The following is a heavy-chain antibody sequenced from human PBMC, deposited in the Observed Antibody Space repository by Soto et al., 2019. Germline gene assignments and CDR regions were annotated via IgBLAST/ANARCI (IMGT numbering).Heavy chain of an antibody. CDR2: ISSSSSSI. J-gene: IGHJ4*02. V-gene: IGHV3-48*02. CDR1: GFTFTSHS. Sequence: GGSLRLSCAASGFTFTSHSMNWVRQAPGKGLEWVSYISSSSSSIDYADSVKGRFIISRDDAKNSLYLQMNGLRDEDTAVYYCVREGIAARPFDDWGQGTLVTVSS. D-gene: IGHD6-6*01. CDR3: VREGIAARPFDD.